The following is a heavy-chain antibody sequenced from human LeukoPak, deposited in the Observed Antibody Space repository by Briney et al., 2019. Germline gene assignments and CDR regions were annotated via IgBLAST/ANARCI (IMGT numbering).Heavy chain of an antibody. D-gene: IGHD3-9*01. CDR1: GGSFRSYA. V-gene: IGHV1-69*05. Sequence: GASVKVSCKASGGSFRSYAISWVRQAPGDGLEWMGGIIPLFGTANYAQKFEDRVTMTRDTSTSTVYMELSSLRSEDTAVYYCARDSASYYDILTGYVFGNWFDPWGQGTLVTVSS. CDR3: ARDSASYYDILTGYVFGNWFDP. J-gene: IGHJ5*02. CDR2: IIPLFGTA.